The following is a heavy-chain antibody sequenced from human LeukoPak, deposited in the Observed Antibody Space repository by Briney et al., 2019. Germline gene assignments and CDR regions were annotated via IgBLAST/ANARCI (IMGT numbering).Heavy chain of an antibody. CDR1: GFTFRSYA. V-gene: IGHV3-23*01. CDR2: ISETGGNI. D-gene: IGHD3-3*01. CDR3: AKVAWGGWYYFDF. Sequence: GGSLRLSCAASGFTFRSYAMNWVRQAPGKGLEWVSRISETGGNIHYAESVKGRFTVSRDNSKNPVYLQMNSLSAEDTAIYYCAKVAWGGWYYFDFWGQGTRVTVSS. J-gene: IGHJ4*02.